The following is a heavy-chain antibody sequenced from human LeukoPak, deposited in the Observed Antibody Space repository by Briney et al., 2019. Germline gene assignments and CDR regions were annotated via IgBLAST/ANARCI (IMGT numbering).Heavy chain of an antibody. CDR3: ARRGSRLLLRVAWFDP. D-gene: IGHD2-15*01. Sequence: ASVTVSCKASGYTFTGYYMHWVRQAPGQGLEWMGWMNPNSGNTGYAQKFQGRVTMTRNTSISTAYMELSSLRSEDTAVYYCARRGSRLLLRVAWFDPWGQGTLVTVSS. V-gene: IGHV1-8*02. J-gene: IGHJ5*02. CDR1: GYTFTGYY. CDR2: MNPNSGNT.